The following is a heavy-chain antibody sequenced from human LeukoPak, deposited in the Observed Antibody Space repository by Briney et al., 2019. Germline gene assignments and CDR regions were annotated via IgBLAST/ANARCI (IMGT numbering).Heavy chain of an antibody. V-gene: IGHV4-34*01. D-gene: IGHD6-6*01. Sequence: PSETLSLTCAVYGGSFNGYYWSWIRQPPGKGLEWIGEINHSGSTNYNPSLKSRVTISVDTSKNQFSLKLSSVTAADTAAYYCAAHNQYNFDYWGQGTLVTVSS. J-gene: IGHJ4*02. CDR3: AAHNQYNFDY. CDR2: INHSGST. CDR1: GGSFNGYY.